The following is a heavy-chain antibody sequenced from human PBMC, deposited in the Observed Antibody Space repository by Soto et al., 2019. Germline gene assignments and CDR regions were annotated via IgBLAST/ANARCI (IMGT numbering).Heavy chain of an antibody. V-gene: IGHV3-30*05. CDR2: ISYDGSKK. J-gene: IGHJ4*02. Sequence: QVQLVESGGGVVQPGRSLRLSCAGSGFNFSNYGMHWVRQAPGKGLQWVAVISYDGSKKYYVDSVKGRFTISRDNSKNTLYLKLSSLRADGTAVYYCRWAGDGSGGGSDYWGQGTLVTVSS. CDR1: GFNFSNYG. CDR3: RWAGDGSGGGSDY. D-gene: IGHD3-22*01.